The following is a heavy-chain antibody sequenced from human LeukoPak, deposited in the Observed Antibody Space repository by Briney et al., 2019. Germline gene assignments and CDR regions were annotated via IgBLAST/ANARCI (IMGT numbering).Heavy chain of an antibody. J-gene: IGHJ4*02. Sequence: GGSLRLSCAASGFTFSSYAMSWVRQAPGKGLEWVSAISGSGGSTYYADSVKGRFTISRDNSKNTLYLQMNSLRAEDMALYYCAKGSSAWNEVFHFDYWGQGTLVTVSS. D-gene: IGHD6-19*01. CDR1: GFTFSSYA. CDR2: ISGSGGST. CDR3: AKGSSAWNEVFHFDY. V-gene: IGHV3-23*01.